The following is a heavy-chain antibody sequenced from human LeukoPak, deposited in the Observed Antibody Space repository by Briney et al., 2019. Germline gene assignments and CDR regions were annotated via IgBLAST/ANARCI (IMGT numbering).Heavy chain of an antibody. J-gene: IGHJ4*02. CDR3: ASRGIYVWGSYRTRYYFDY. CDR2: INHSGST. V-gene: IGHV4-34*01. Sequence: SETLSLTCAVYGGSFSGYYWSRIRQPPGKGLEWIGEINHSGSTNYNPSLKSRVTISVDTSKNQFSLKLSSVTAADTAVYYCASRGIYVWGSYRTRYYFDYWGQGTLVTVSS. D-gene: IGHD3-16*02. CDR1: GGSFSGYY.